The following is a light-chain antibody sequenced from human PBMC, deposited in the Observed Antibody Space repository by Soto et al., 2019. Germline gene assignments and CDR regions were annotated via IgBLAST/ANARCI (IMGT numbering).Light chain of an antibody. V-gene: IGLV1-47*01. J-gene: IGLJ1*01. CDR1: SSNIGSNY. CDR2: RNN. Sequence: SVLTQPPSASGTPGQRVTISCSGSSSNIGSNYVYWYQQLPGTAPKLLIYRNNQRPSGVPDRFSGSKSGTSASLAISGHRSEDEADYYCAAWDDSLSGYVFGTGTKVTVL. CDR3: AAWDDSLSGYV.